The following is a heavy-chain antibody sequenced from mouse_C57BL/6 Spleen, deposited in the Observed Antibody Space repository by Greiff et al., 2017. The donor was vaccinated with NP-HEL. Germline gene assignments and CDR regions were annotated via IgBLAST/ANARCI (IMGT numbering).Heavy chain of an antibody. J-gene: IGHJ1*03. V-gene: IGHV5-6*01. CDR1: GFTFSSYG. D-gene: IGHD2-4*01. Sequence: EVKVVESGGDLVKPGGSLKLSCAASGFTFSSYGMSWVRQTPDKRLEWVATISSGGSYTYYPDSVKGRFTISRDNAKNTLYLQMSSLKSEDTAMYYCARIYYDYGRYFDVWGTGTTVTVSS. CDR2: ISSGGSYT. CDR3: ARIYYDYGRYFDV.